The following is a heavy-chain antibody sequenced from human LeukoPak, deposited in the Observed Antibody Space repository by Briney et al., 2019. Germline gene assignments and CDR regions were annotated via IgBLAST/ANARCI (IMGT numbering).Heavy chain of an antibody. CDR1: GYSISSGYY. V-gene: IGHV4-38-2*02. Sequence: SEALSLTCAVSGYSISSGYYWGWIRPPPGKGLEWIGSIYHSGSTYYNPSLKSRVTISVDTSKNQFSLKLSSVTAADTAVYYCARENHDYGGNLDYWGQGTLVTVSS. D-gene: IGHD4-23*01. CDR2: IYHSGST. CDR3: ARENHDYGGNLDY. J-gene: IGHJ4*02.